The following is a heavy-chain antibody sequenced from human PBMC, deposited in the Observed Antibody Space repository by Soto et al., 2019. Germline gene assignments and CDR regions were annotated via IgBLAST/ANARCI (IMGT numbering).Heavy chain of an antibody. J-gene: IGHJ6*02. CDR2: IYYSGST. D-gene: IGHD3-10*01. Sequence: QVQLQESGPGLVKPSQTLSLTCTASGGSISSGGYYWSWIRQHPGKGLEWIGYIYYSGSTYYNPSLKSRVTISVDTSKNQFSLKLSSVTAADTAVYYCASRTLLWFGGGGGMDVWGQGTTVTVSS. CDR1: GGSISSGGYY. CDR3: ASRTLLWFGGGGGMDV. V-gene: IGHV4-31*03.